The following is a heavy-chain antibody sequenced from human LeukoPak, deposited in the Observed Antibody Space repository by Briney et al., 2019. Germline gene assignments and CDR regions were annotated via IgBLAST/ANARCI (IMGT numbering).Heavy chain of an antibody. J-gene: IGHJ5*02. D-gene: IGHD2-2*02. CDR1: GGTFSSYA. CDR3: AREIYCSSTSCYSENWFDP. V-gene: IGHV1-69*13. CDR2: IIPIFGTA. Sequence: ASVKVSCKASGGTFSSYAISWVRQAPGQGLEWMGGIIPIFGTANYAQKFQGRVTITAGESTSTAYMELSSLRSEDTAVYYCAREIYCSSTSCYSENWFDPWGQGTLVTVSS.